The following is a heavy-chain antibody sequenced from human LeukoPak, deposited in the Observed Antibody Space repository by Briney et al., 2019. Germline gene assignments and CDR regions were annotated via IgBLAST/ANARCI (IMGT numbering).Heavy chain of an antibody. CDR2: IYYSGSI. CDR3: ARESTYSRGYFDY. J-gene: IGHJ4*02. CDR1: GGSVSSGSYY. D-gene: IGHD6-13*01. Sequence: SETLSLTCTVSGGSVSSGSYYWSWIRQPPGKGLEWIGYIYYSGSINYNPSLKSRVTISVDTSKNQFSLKLSSVTAADTAVYYCARESTYSRGYFDYWGQGTLVTVSS. V-gene: IGHV4-61*01.